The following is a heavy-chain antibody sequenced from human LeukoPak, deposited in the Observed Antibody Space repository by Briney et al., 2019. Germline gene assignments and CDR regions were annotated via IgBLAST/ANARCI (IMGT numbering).Heavy chain of an antibody. CDR2: IYYSGST. Sequence: PSETLSLTCSVSGGSISSSSHYWDWIRQPPGEGLEWIGSIYYSGSTYYNPSLKSRVTISVDKSKNQFSLKLSSVTAADTAVYYCASLGYCSSTSCPIPDYWGQGTLVTVSS. CDR1: GGSISSSSHY. V-gene: IGHV4-39*07. CDR3: ASLGYCSSTSCPIPDY. D-gene: IGHD2-2*01. J-gene: IGHJ4*02.